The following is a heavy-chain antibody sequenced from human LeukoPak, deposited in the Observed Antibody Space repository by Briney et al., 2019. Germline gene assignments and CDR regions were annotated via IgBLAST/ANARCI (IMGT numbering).Heavy chain of an antibody. CDR1: GFTVNNNY. J-gene: IGHJ4*02. CDR3: AGSVAYCGGDCRLGDY. V-gene: IGHV3-66*01. CDR2: IYTTGST. D-gene: IGHD2-21*02. Sequence: GGSLRLSCAASGFTVNNNYMTRVRQAPGKGLEWVSVIYTTGSTYYADSVKGRFTISRDKSKNTVYLQMNSLRAEDTAVYYCAGSVAYCGGDCRLGDYWGQGTLVTVSS.